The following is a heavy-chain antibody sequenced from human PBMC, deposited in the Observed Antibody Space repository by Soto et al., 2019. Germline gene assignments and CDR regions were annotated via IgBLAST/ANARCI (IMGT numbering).Heavy chain of an antibody. CDR3: ARVRAGDAFDI. CDR2: IYYSGGT. Sequence: SETLSLTCTVSGGSISSYYWSWIRQPPGKGLEWIGYIYYSGGTNYNPSLKSRVTISVDTSKNQFSLKLSSVTAADTAVYYCARVRAGDAFDIWGQGTMVTVSS. CDR1: GGSISSYY. D-gene: IGHD6-19*01. J-gene: IGHJ3*02. V-gene: IGHV4-59*01.